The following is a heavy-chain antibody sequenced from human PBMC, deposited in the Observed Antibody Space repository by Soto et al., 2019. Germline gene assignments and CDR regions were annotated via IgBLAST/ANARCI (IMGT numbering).Heavy chain of an antibody. Sequence: SETLSLTCVVSGGSINRNSYYWDWIRQPPGKGLEWIGSIYYSGGTYHNPSLKGRLTISVDTSRNQLSLKLTSVTAADTAVYYCARHGHRVSSEFDYWGQGTLVTVSS. CDR2: IYYSGGT. V-gene: IGHV4-39*01. J-gene: IGHJ4*02. CDR3: ARHGHRVSSEFDY. CDR1: GGSINRNSYY. D-gene: IGHD6-19*01.